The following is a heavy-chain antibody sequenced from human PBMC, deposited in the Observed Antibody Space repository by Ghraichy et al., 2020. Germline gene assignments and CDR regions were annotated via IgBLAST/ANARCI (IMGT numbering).Heavy chain of an antibody. CDR2: IYYSGST. J-gene: IGHJ3*02. Sequence: SQTLSLTCTVSGGSISSSSYYWGWIRQPPGKGLEWIGSIYYSGSTYYNPSLKSRVTISVDTSKNQFSLKLSSVTAADTAVYYCARHHGRWFGELLYRNAFDIWGQGTMVTVSS. D-gene: IGHD3-10*01. V-gene: IGHV4-39*01. CDR3: ARHHGRWFGELLYRNAFDI. CDR1: GGSISSSSYY.